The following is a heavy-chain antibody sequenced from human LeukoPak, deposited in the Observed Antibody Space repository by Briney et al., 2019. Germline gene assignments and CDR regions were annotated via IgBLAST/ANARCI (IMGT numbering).Heavy chain of an antibody. V-gene: IGHV4-31*03. CDR1: GGSLSSGGYY. CDR3: ARARGTVTTSRGWFDP. CDR2: IYYSEST. D-gene: IGHD4-17*01. Sequence: SETLSLTCTVSGGSLSSGGYYWSWIRQHPGKGLEWIGYIYYSESTYYNPSLKSRVTISVDTAKNQFSLKLGSVPAADTAVYYCARARGTVTTSRGWFDPWGQGTLGTVSA. J-gene: IGHJ5*02.